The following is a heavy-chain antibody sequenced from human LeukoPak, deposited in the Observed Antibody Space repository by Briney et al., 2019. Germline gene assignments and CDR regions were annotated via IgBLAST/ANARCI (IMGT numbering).Heavy chain of an antibody. V-gene: IGHV3-30-3*01. CDR1: GFTFSSYA. CDR2: ISYDGSNK. J-gene: IGHJ5*02. D-gene: IGHD1-26*01. Sequence: GRSLRLSCAASGFTFSSYAMHWVRQAPGKGLEWVAVISYDGSNKYYADSVKGRFTISRDNSKNTLYLQMNSRRAEDTAVYYCARDGFPREAGGLFDPWGQGTLVTVSS. CDR3: ARDGFPREAGGLFDP.